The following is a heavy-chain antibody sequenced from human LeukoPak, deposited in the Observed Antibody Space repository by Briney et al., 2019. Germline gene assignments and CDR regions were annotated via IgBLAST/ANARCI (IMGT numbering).Heavy chain of an antibody. CDR3: AKYRGGSYYDILTGSDY. V-gene: IGHV3-23*01. Sequence: GGSLRLSCAASGFTFNIYAMSWVRQAPGKGLEWVSDISGNGEGTYYADSVKGRFTISRDNSKNTVYLQMDSLRAEDTAVYYCAKYRGGSYYDILTGSDYWGQGTLVTVSS. J-gene: IGHJ4*02. D-gene: IGHD3-9*01. CDR2: ISGNGEGT. CDR1: GFTFNIYA.